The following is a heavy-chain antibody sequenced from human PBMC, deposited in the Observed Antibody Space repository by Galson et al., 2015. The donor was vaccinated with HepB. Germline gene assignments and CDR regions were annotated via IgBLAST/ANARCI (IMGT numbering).Heavy chain of an antibody. V-gene: IGHV5-51*01. D-gene: IGHD3-22*01. CDR2: IYPGDSDT. CDR3: ARTLYYYDSSGSYYFDY. CDR1: GYSFTSYW. Sequence: SGAEVKKPGESLKISCKGSGYSFTSYWIGWVRQMPGKGLEWMGIIYPGDSDTRYSPSFQGQVTISADKSISTAYLQWSSLKASDTAMYYCARTLYYYDSSGSYYFDYWGQGTLVTVSS. J-gene: IGHJ4*02.